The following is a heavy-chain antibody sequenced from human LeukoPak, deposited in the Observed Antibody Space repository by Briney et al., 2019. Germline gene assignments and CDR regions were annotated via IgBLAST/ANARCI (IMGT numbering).Heavy chain of an antibody. D-gene: IGHD6-19*01. V-gene: IGHV1-46*01. CDR1: GYTFTSYY. CDR2: INPSGGST. Sequence: ASVKVSCKASGYTFTSYYMHWVRQAPGQGLEWMGIINPSGGSTSYAQKFQGRVTMTRDTSMSTVYMELSSLRSEDTAVYYCASDRPTYSSGWYGMDVWGQGTTVTVSS. CDR3: ASDRPTYSSGWYGMDV. J-gene: IGHJ6*02.